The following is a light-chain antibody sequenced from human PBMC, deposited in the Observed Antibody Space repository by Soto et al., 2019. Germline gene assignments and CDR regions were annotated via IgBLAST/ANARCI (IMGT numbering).Light chain of an antibody. CDR2: GAS. CDR3: QQYGGY. J-gene: IGKJ2*01. Sequence: EIVLTQFPGTLSLSPGERATVFCRASQSVSSTYLAWYQQQPGQAPRLLIYGASSWATGIPDRFIGSGSGTDFTLTISRREPEDLAVYYCQQYGGYFGQGTKLEIK. CDR1: QSVSSTY. V-gene: IGKV3-20*01.